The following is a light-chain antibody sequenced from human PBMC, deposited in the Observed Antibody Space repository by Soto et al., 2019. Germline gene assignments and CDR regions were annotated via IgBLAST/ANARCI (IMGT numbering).Light chain of an antibody. Sequence: EIVLTHSPGTLSFSPGEIATLSCRASHSFSSSYLAWYQQRPGQPPRLLIYGTSSRATGIPERFSGSGSGTDFTLTISRLDPEDFGMYYCQHHAGSPAFGQGTKVDIK. CDR1: HSFSSSY. CDR3: QHHAGSPA. J-gene: IGKJ1*01. V-gene: IGKV3-20*01. CDR2: GTS.